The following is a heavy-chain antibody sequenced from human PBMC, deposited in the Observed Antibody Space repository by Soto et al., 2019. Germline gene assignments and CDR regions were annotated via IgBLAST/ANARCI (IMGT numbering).Heavy chain of an antibody. CDR3: ASFSGYYYYYGMDV. D-gene: IGHD1-26*01. J-gene: IGHJ6*02. CDR1: GYTFTSYG. CDR2: ISAYNGNT. Sequence: ASVKVSCKASGYTFTSYGISWVRQAPGQGLEWMGWISAYNGNTNYAQKLQGRVTMTTDTSTSTAYMELRSLRSDGTAVYYCASFSGYYYYYGMDVWGQGTTVTVSS. V-gene: IGHV1-18*01.